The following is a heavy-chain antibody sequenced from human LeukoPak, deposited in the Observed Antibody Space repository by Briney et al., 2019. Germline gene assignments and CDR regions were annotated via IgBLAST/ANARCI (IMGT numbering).Heavy chain of an antibody. D-gene: IGHD5-18*01. V-gene: IGHV1-2*02. CDR1: GYTFTVYY. J-gene: IGHJ4*02. CDR3: AREASYGYFEFVY. Sequence: GASVKVSCKASGYTFTVYYMHWVRQAPGQGLEWMGWINPNSGGTNYGQKLQGRVTITRDTCISTAHMELSRLRSDDTAVYNCAREASYGYFEFVYWGQGTLVTVSS. CDR2: INPNSGGT.